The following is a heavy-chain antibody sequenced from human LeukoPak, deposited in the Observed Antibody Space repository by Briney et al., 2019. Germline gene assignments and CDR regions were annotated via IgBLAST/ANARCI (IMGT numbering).Heavy chain of an antibody. D-gene: IGHD2-2*01. CDR3: ARCKVVVVPAAPFDY. CDR1: GYTFTGYY. V-gene: IGHV1-2*02. Sequence: GASVKVSCKASGYTFTGYYMHWVRQAPGQGLEWMGWINPNSGGTNYAQKFQGRVTMTRDTSISTAYMELSRLRSDDTAVYYCARCKVVVVPAAPFDYWGQGTLVTVSS. CDR2: INPNSGGT. J-gene: IGHJ4*02.